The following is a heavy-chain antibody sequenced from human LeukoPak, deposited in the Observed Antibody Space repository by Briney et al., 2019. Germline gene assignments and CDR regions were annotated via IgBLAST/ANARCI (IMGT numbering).Heavy chain of an antibody. CDR1: GYSFSDYW. D-gene: IGHD2-2*03. J-gene: IGHJ3*01. Sequence: GESLQISCQASGYSFSDYWIGWVRPMPGKGLEWMTIIYPGDSETRYSPSLQGQVTISADKSINTVYLQWNSLRASDTAMYYCARQRGYRMTKDGFDVWGQGTMITVSS. V-gene: IGHV5-51*01. CDR3: ARQRGYRMTKDGFDV. CDR2: IYPGDSET.